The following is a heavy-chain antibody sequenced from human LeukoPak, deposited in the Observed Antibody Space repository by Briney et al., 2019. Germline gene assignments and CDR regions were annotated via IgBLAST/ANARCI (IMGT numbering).Heavy chain of an antibody. D-gene: IGHD4-11*01. V-gene: IGHV3-30-3*01. CDR1: GFTFSSYA. J-gene: IGHJ6*02. CDR3: ARSPVTTVYYCYYCGMDV. CDR2: ISYDGSNK. Sequence: PGRSLRLSCAASGFTFSSYAMHWVRQAPGKGLEWVAVISYDGSNKHYADSVKGRFTISRDNSKNTLYLQMNSLRAEDTAVYYCARSPVTTVYYCYYCGMDVWGQGTTVTVSS.